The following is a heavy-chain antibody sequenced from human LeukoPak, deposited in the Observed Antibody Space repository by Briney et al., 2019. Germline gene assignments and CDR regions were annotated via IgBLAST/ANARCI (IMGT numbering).Heavy chain of an antibody. CDR2: IHNSRGT. D-gene: IGHD4-23*01. CDR3: GKVGGNSNS. J-gene: IGHJ4*02. V-gene: IGHV4-31*03. Sequence: SETLSLTCSVSGGSITSDIFYWNWIRQHPGKGLEWIGSIHNSRGTSYNPSLESRLTIPVDTSENQFFLKMSSVTAADTAMYYCGKVGGNSNSWGQGILVTVSS. CDR1: GGSITSDIFY.